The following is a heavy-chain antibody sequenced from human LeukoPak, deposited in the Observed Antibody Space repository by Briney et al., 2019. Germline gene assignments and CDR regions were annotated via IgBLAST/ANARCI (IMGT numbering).Heavy chain of an antibody. CDR3: ARGLAPYSYEYSGHDPYYYYNMDV. J-gene: IGHJ6*03. CDR2: IIPIFGTA. D-gene: IGHD3-22*01. CDR1: GGTFSSYA. Sequence: SVRVSCKASGGTFSSYAISWVRQAPGQGLEWMGGIIPIFGTANYAQKFQGRVTITGDESTSTAYMELSSLRSEDTAVYYCARGLAPYSYEYSGHDPYYYYNMDVWGKGTTVIISS. V-gene: IGHV1-69*13.